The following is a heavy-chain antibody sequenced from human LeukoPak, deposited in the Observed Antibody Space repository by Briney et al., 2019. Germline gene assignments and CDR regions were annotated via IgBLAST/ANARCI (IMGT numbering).Heavy chain of an antibody. V-gene: IGHV4-39*01. J-gene: IGHJ4*02. D-gene: IGHD5-24*01. CDR2: TYYSRNT. CDR1: GGSISSSGNF. Sequence: SETLSLTCTVSGGSISSSGNFWGWVRQPPGRGLEWIASTYYSRNTYYNPSLKSRVTISVDTSKNQFSLKLSSVTAADTAVYYCARHEEEDGYNAKTFDYWDQGTLVTVSS. CDR3: ARHEEEDGYNAKTFDY.